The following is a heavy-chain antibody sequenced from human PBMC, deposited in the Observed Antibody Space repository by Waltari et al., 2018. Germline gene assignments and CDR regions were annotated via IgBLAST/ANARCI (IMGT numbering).Heavy chain of an antibody. Sequence: QVQLHQWGAGLLKPSETLSLTCTVSNGPFIDYYWTWIRQTPGKGLEWIGEISHSGVPHYNPSFRSRVSMSVDTIRKRFSLKLTSVTVADTAVYFCARTWGNSPPLGWLDPWGQGTRVTVSS. J-gene: IGHJ5*02. CDR3: ARTWGNSPPLGWLDP. V-gene: IGHV4-34*01. CDR1: NGPFIDYY. D-gene: IGHD7-27*01. CDR2: ISHSGVP.